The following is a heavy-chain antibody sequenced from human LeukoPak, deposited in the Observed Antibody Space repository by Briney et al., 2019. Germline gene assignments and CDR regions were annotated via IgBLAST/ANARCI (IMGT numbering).Heavy chain of an antibody. V-gene: IGHV3-23*01. D-gene: IGHD3-10*01. J-gene: IGHJ4*02. CDR3: AKAGHYGSGSYYSDY. CDR1: GFIFSSYA. Sequence: GGSLRLSCAASGFIFSSYAMTWVRQAPGRGLEWLSTISGSGTTTYYVDSVKGRFTVSRDNSKNTLYLQMSSLRAGDTAVYYCAKAGHYGSGSYYSDYWGRGTLVAVSP. CDR2: ISGSGTTT.